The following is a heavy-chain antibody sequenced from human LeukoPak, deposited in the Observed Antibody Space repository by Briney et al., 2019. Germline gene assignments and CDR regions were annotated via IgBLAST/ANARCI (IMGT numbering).Heavy chain of an antibody. V-gene: IGHV3-23*01. CDR1: GSTFSSYA. CDR2: ISGSGGST. Sequence: GGSLRLSCAASGSTFSSYAMSWVRQAPGRGLEWVSAISGSGGSTYYADSVKGRFTISRDNSKNTLHLQMNSLRAEDTAVYYCAYKSWSHAFDIWGQGTMVTVSS. J-gene: IGHJ3*02. CDR3: AYKSWSHAFDI. D-gene: IGHD6-13*01.